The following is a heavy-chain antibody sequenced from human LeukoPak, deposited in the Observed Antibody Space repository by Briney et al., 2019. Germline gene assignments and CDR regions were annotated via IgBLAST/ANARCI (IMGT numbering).Heavy chain of an antibody. J-gene: IGHJ5*02. CDR1: GYSFTSYW. CDR2: IYPADSDT. Sequence: GESLKISCKGSGYSFTSYWIGWVRQMPGKGLEWVGIIYPADSDTRYSPSFQGQVTISAATSITTAYLQWSSLRASDTAMYYCARHSADFTTSFDPWGQGTLVTVSS. V-gene: IGHV5-51*01. D-gene: IGHD3-3*01. CDR3: ARHSADFTTSFDP.